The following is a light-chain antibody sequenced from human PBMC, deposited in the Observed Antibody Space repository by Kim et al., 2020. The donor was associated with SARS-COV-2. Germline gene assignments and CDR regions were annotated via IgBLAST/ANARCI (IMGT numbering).Light chain of an antibody. V-gene: IGKV1-39*01. CDR1: QSISSY. J-gene: IGKJ4*01. CDR2: AAS. Sequence: ASVGDRVTVTCRASQSISSYLNWYQQKPGKAPNLLIYAASSLQSGVPSRFSGSGSGTDFTLTISSLQPEDFATYYCQQSYSTPLTFGGGTKVGYQT. CDR3: QQSYSTPLT.